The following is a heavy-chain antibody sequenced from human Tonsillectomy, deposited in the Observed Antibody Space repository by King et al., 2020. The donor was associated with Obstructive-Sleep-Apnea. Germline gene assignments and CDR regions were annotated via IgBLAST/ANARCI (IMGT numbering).Heavy chain of an antibody. J-gene: IGHJ6*02. CDR2: IYHSGTT. D-gene: IGHD3-22*01. V-gene: IGHV4-4*02. Sequence: QLQESGPGLVKPSGTLSLTCGVSGGSISSSNWWSWVRQPPGKWLEWIGEIYHSGTTHYNPSLKSRVPISVDKSKNQFSLRLSSVTAAGTAVYYCGRDYYDSRGYVVCLDVWGQGTTVTVSS. CDR1: GGSISSSNW. CDR3: GRDYYDSRGYVVCLDV.